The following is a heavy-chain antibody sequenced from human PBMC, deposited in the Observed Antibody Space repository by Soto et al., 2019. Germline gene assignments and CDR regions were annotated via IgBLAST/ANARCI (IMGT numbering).Heavy chain of an antibody. D-gene: IGHD3-22*01. CDR3: ATLRTLSYYYDSSGYLDAFDI. Sequence: GASVKVSCKVSGYTLTGLSMHWVRQAPGKGLEWMGGFDPEDGETIYAQKFQGRVTMTEDTSTDTAYMELSSLRSEDTAVYYCATLRTLSYYYDSSGYLDAFDIWGQGTMVTVSS. J-gene: IGHJ3*02. CDR2: FDPEDGET. V-gene: IGHV1-24*01. CDR1: GYTLTGLS.